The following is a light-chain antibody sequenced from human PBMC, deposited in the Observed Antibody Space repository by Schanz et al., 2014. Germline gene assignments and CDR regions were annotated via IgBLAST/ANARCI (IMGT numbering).Light chain of an antibody. Sequence: DIQMTQSPSSLSASVGDRVIITCQASQDINNYLNWYQHKPGKAPKLLIYAASSLQGGVPSRFSGSGSGTDFTLTISSLQPEDFATYYCQQSHTSPVTFGQGTKLEIK. CDR2: AAS. CDR3: QQSHTSPVT. J-gene: IGKJ2*01. CDR1: QDINNY. V-gene: IGKV1-39*01.